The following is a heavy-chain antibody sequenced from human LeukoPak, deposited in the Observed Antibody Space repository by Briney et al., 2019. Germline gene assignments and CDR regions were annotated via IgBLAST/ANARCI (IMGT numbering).Heavy chain of an antibody. CDR3: AKDVEYSSSWYFY. CDR2: INHSGST. V-gene: IGHV4-34*01. Sequence: SETLSLTCAVYGGSFSGYYWSWIRQPPGKGLEWIGEINHSGSTNYNPSLKSRVTISVDTSKNHFSLKLSSVTAADTAVYYCAKDVEYSSSWYFYWGQGTLVTVSS. D-gene: IGHD6-13*01. CDR1: GGSFSGYY. J-gene: IGHJ4*02.